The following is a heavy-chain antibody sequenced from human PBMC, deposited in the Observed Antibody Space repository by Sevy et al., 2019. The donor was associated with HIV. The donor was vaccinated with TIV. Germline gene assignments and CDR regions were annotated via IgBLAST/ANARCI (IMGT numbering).Heavy chain of an antibody. J-gene: IGHJ4*02. V-gene: IGHV3-15*01. D-gene: IGHD3-22*01. CDR2: IKSKTDGGTT. Sequence: GGSLRLSCAASGFTFSNAWMSWVRQAPGKGLEWVGRIKSKTDGGTTDYAAPVKGRFTISRDDSKNTLYLQMNSLKTEDTAMYYCTTDSHSIDDSSGYYYGIWGQGTLVTVSS. CDR3: TTDSHSIDDSSGYYYGI. CDR1: GFTFSNAW.